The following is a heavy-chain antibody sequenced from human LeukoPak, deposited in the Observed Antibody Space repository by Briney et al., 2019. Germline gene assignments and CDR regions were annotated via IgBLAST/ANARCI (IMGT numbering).Heavy chain of an antibody. J-gene: IGHJ3*02. CDR1: GGSISSGGYS. CDR2: IYHSGST. Sequence: SQTLSLTCAVSGGSISSGGYSWSWIRQPPGKGQEWIGYIYHSGSTYYNPSLKSRVTISVDRSKNQFSLKLSSVTAADTAVYYCARSDDSSGYYYRPNDAFDIWGQGTMVTVSS. V-gene: IGHV4-30-2*01. CDR3: ARSDDSSGYYYRPNDAFDI. D-gene: IGHD3-22*01.